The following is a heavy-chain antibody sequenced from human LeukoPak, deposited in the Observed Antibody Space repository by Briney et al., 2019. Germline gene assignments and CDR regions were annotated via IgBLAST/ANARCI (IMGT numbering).Heavy chain of an antibody. D-gene: IGHD2-2*01. Sequence: GGSLRLSCAASGFTVSSNYMSWVRQAPGKGLESVSVIYSGGSTYYADSVKGRFTISRDNSKNTLYLQMNSLRAEDTAVYYCASAVVPAATMYYFDHWRQGTLVTVSS. CDR2: IYSGGST. CDR3: ASAVVPAATMYYFDH. V-gene: IGHV3-53*01. J-gene: IGHJ4*02. CDR1: GFTVSSNY.